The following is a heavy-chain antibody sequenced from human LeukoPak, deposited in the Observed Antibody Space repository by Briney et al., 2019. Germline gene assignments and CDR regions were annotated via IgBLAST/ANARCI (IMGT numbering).Heavy chain of an antibody. CDR1: GFTFDDYA. CDR3: AKDEFKYSSGWYSSGLDY. Sequence: GGSLRLSCAASGFTFDDYAMHWVRQAPGKGLEWVSLISWDGGSTYYADSVKGRFTISRDNGKNSLYLQMNSLRAEDTALYYCAKDEFKYSSGWYSSGLDYWGQGTLVTVSS. D-gene: IGHD6-19*01. CDR2: ISWDGGST. V-gene: IGHV3-43D*03. J-gene: IGHJ4*02.